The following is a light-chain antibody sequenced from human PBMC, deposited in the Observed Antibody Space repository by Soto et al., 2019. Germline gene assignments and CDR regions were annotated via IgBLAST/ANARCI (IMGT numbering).Light chain of an antibody. CDR3: QQYENRPYT. CDR2: DAS. V-gene: IGKV1-33*01. J-gene: IGKJ3*01. Sequence: DIQVTPSPSSLSASIGDRVSFPCPASQDISKFLNWYQHKPGQAPSLLIYDASKSHFGVPSRFSGSGSGTDFTFTISSLQPEDNATYYCQQYENRPYTFGPGTKVDIK. CDR1: QDISKF.